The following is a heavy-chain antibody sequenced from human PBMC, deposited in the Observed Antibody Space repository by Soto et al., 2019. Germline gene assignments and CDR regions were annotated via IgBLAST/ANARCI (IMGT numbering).Heavy chain of an antibody. D-gene: IGHD1-26*01. V-gene: IGHV3-23*05. Sequence: LSCAASRCIVINDARGINRQAPGRGLEWVSGIDSSGSDTKYADSVKGRFTVSRDKSKNTLYLQMNSLRVEDTAVYYCARRLLGPTASYFDYWGQGTLVTVSS. J-gene: IGHJ4*01. CDR2: IDSSGSDT. CDR3: ARRLLGPTASYFDY. CDR1: RCIVINDA.